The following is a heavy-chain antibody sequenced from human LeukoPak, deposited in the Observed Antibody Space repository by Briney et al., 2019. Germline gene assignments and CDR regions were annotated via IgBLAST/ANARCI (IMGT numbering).Heavy chain of an antibody. CDR2: IRYSGSRK. J-gene: IGHJ4*02. CDR3: VRDWGHYGSGSYIFDY. Sequence: TGGSLRLSCVASEFVFDNYGMDWVRQAPGLGLEWVAFIRYSGSRKYYADSVKGRFTISRDNSRNTLYLQMNSLRADDTAVYYCVRDWGHYGSGSYIFDYWGQGTLVTVSS. D-gene: IGHD3-10*01. CDR1: EFVFDNYG. V-gene: IGHV3-30*02.